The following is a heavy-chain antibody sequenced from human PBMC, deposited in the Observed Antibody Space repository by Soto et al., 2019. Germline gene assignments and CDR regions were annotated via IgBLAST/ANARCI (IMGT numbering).Heavy chain of an antibody. D-gene: IGHD6-25*01. CDR1: GGSITSSSHF. J-gene: IGHJ5*02. V-gene: IGHV4-39*01. Sequence: PSETLSLTCSASGGSITSSSHFWGWVRQPPGKGLEWIGTICFTGNTYYTPSLKSRLTMSIDTSKNEFSLILNSVTAADTAVYYCAGQTFTIAAASYGRSNWFDPWGPGTLVTVSS. CDR2: ICFTGNT. CDR3: AGQTFTIAAASYGRSNWFDP.